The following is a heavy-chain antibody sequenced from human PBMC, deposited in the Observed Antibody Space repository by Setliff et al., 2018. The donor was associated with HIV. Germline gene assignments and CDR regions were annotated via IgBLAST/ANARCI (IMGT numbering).Heavy chain of an antibody. Sequence: GESLKISCEASGFPFSAYAFSWVRQAPGKGLEWVSTSGNGGILVYTDSVKGRFTMSRDNSKNTLFLVLTSLRPEDTAVYYCAKQVSGYFDYWGQGALVTVSS. CDR3: AKQVSGYFDY. J-gene: IGHJ4*02. V-gene: IGHV3-23*01. CDR1: GFPFSAYA. D-gene: IGHD3-10*01. CDR2: SGNGGIL.